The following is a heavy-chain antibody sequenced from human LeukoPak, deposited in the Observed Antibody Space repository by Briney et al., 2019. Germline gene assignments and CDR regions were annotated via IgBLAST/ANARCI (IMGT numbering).Heavy chain of an antibody. CDR2: ISSSSSYI. V-gene: IGHV3-21*01. CDR3: ARVRGCSSTSCSFSDY. CDR1: GFGFKHYW. J-gene: IGHJ4*02. Sequence: PGGSLRLSCAASGFGFKHYWMTWVRQAPGKGLEWVSSISSSSSYIYYADSVKGRFTISRDNAKNSLYLQMNSLRAEDTAVYYCARVRGCSSTSCSFSDYWGQGTLVTVSS. D-gene: IGHD2-2*01.